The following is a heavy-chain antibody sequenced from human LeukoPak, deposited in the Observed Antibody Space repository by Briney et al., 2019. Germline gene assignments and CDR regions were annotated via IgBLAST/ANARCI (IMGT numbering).Heavy chain of an antibody. CDR1: GFPFSSYW. J-gene: IGHJ4*02. CDR3: ARDKDSGGATGSIFDY. D-gene: IGHD1-26*01. Sequence: GGSLRLSCVASGFPFSSYWMTWVRQAPGKGLEWVANIKQDGSEKYYVDSVKGRFTISRDNAKNSLYLQMNSLRAEDTAVYYCARDKDSGGATGSIFDYWGQGTLVTVSS. V-gene: IGHV3-7*03. CDR2: IKQDGSEK.